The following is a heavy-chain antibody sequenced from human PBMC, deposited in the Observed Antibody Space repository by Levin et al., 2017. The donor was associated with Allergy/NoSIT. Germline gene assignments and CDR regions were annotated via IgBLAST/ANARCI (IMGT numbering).Heavy chain of an antibody. V-gene: IGHV3-48*02. CDR2: ISSGSTTI. CDR3: ARMKRNIGHAFDI. CDR1: GFAFSTYT. D-gene: IGHD2/OR15-2a*01. J-gene: IGHJ3*02. Sequence: LSLTCAASGFAFSTYTMNWVRQAPGKGLEWISKISSGSTTIDYADSVKGRFTTSRDNARDSLYLQMNSLRDEDTAVYFCARMKRNIGHAFDIWGQGTMVTVSS.